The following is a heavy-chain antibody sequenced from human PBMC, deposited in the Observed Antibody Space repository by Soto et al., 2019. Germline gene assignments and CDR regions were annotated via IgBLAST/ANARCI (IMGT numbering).Heavy chain of an antibody. CDR2: IYRTGST. CDR1: GGAFTRNNW. V-gene: IGHV4-4*02. J-gene: IGHJ4*02. Sequence: SETLSLTCAVSGGAFTRNNWWTWVRQPPGQGLEWIGEIYRTGSTNYNPSLKSRVTISLDKSENPFSLKVTSLTAADTAVYYCASRDPGTSVDYWGQGILVTVSS. D-gene: IGHD1-1*01. CDR3: ASRDPGTSVDY.